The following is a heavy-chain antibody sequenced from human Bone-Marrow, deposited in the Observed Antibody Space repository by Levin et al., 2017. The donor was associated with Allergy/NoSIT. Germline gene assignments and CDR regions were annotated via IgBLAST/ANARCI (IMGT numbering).Heavy chain of an antibody. D-gene: IGHD2-2*01. CDR3: ARALFVVVPAASFPKRGDAFDI. J-gene: IGHJ3*02. V-gene: IGHV1-46*01. Sequence: ASVKVSCKASGYTFTSYYMHWVRQAPGQGLEWMGIINPSGGSTSYAQKFQGRVTMTRDTSTSTVYMELSSLRSEDTAVYYCARALFVVVPAASFPKRGDAFDIWGQGTMVTVSS. CDR2: INPSGGST. CDR1: GYTFTSYY.